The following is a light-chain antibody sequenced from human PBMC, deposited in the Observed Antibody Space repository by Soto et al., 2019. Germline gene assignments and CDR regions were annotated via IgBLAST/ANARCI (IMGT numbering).Light chain of an antibody. V-gene: IGKV3-20*01. CDR3: QQYSSSPQT. CDR2: GAS. CDR1: QSLSSNS. J-gene: IGKJ1*01. Sequence: VLTQSPGTLSLSPWEGAALSCRASQSLSSNSLAWYQHKPGQAPRLLIYGASSKATGVPDRFYGTGSGTDFTLTISRLEPEDFAVYYCQQYSSSPQTFGQGTKVDIK.